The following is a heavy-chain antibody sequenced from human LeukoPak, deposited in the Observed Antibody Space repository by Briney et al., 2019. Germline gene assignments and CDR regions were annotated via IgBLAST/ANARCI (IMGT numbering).Heavy chain of an antibody. J-gene: IGHJ3*02. CDR3: AAVVSDDSSGYYYALDAFDI. D-gene: IGHD3-22*01. Sequence: GTSVKVSCKASGFTFTSSAMQWVRQARGQRLEWIGWSVVGSGNTNYAQKFQERVTITRDMSTSTAYMELSSLRSEDTAVYYCAAVVSDDSSGYYYALDAFDIWGQGTMVTVSS. V-gene: IGHV1-58*02. CDR2: SVVGSGNT. CDR1: GFTFTSSA.